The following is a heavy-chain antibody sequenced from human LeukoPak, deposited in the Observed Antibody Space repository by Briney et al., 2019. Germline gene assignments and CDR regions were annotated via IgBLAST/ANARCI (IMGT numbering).Heavy chain of an antibody. J-gene: IGHJ5*02. D-gene: IGHD3-22*01. Sequence: SETLSLTCAVSGGSISSGAYSWSWIRQPPGKGLVWIGYIYYSGSTNYNPSLKSRVTISVDTSKNQFSLKLSSVTAADTAVYYCARSLLWGYYDSSAKSHNWFDPWGQGTLVTVSS. CDR2: IYYSGST. CDR1: GGSISSGAYS. V-gene: IGHV4-61*08. CDR3: ARSLLWGYYDSSAKSHNWFDP.